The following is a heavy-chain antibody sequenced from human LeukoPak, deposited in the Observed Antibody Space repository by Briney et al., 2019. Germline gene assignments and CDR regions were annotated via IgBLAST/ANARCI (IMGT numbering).Heavy chain of an antibody. D-gene: IGHD4-11*01. CDR3: ARGMRAHSNFPYFDY. Sequence: SQTLSPTCVISGDSVSSNSASWNWIRQSPSRGLEWLGRTYYKSKWYNDYAVSVKSRITITPDTSKKQFSLQLNSVTPEDTAVYYCARGMRAHSNFPYFDYWGQGSRVTVSS. CDR2: TYYKSKWYN. CDR1: GDSVSSNSAS. J-gene: IGHJ4*02. V-gene: IGHV6-1*01.